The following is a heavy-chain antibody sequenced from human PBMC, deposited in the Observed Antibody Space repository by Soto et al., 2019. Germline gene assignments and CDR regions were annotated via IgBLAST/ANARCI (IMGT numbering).Heavy chain of an antibody. Sequence: QLQLVQSAAEVKKPGASVRVSCKAYGYPFIKYGISWIRQAPEQGLEWMGWIKVDSGYTNYAQQFQGRVTMTADTSSDTAFMEQRSLRLDDTAVYFCATSYDTGFDPWGQGTLVSVSS. D-gene: IGHD3-9*01. CDR3: ATSYDTGFDP. V-gene: IGHV1-18*04. CDR2: IKVDSGYT. CDR1: GYPFIKYG. J-gene: IGHJ5*02.